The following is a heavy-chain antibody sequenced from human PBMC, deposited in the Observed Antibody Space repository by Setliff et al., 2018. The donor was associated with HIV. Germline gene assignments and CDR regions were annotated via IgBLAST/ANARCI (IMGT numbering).Heavy chain of an antibody. D-gene: IGHD6-13*01. CDR1: GDSISSGSYY. J-gene: IGHJ6*03. CDR2: IYSSGSP. V-gene: IGHV4-39*01. Sequence: SETLSLTCTVSGDSISSGSYYWGWIRQPPGKRLEWLGSIYSSGSPSYNPSLSSRLTISVDTSKNHVSLRLSSVTAADTGVHYCARHRDPPGTSWIYYYYYMDLWGEGTTVTVSS. CDR3: ARHRDPPGTSWIYYYYYMDL.